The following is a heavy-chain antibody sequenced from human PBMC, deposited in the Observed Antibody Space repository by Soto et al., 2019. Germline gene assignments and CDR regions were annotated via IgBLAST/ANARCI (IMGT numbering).Heavy chain of an antibody. CDR3: ARGTILVQAAIRRNWFDP. CDR1: GYTFTSYD. V-gene: IGHV1-8*01. Sequence: QVQLVQSGAEVKKPGASVKVSCKASGYTFTSYDINWVRQATGQGLEWMGWMNPNSGNTGYAQKFQGRVTMTRNTAISTAYMELSSLRSEDTAVYYCARGTILVQAAIRRNWFDPWGQGTLVTVSS. CDR2: MNPNSGNT. J-gene: IGHJ5*02. D-gene: IGHD2-2*01.